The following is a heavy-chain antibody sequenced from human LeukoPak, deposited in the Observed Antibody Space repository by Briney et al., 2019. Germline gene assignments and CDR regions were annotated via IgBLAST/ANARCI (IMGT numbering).Heavy chain of an antibody. CDR1: GDSVSSNSAA. CDR3: ARDLGSGWLLWFHP. CDR2: TYYRSKWYN. D-gene: IGHD6-19*01. Sequence: SQTLSLTCAMSGDSVSSNSAAWNWIRQSRSRGLEWLGRTYYRSKWYNDYAVSVKSRITINPDTSKNQFSLQLNSVTPEDTAVYYCARDLGSGWLLWFHPWGQGTLVTVSS. J-gene: IGHJ5*02. V-gene: IGHV6-1*01.